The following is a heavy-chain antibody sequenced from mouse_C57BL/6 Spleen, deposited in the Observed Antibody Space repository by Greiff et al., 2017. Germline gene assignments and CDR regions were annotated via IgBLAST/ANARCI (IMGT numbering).Heavy chain of an antibody. V-gene: IGHV2-2*01. Sequence: QVQLKESGPGLVQPSQSLSITCTVSGFSLTSYGVHWVRQSPGKGLEWLGVIWRGGSTDYNAAFISRLSISKDNSKGQVFYKMISLQADDTAIYYCARNYITTVYLDYWGQGTTLTVSS. D-gene: IGHD1-1*01. CDR3: ARNYITTVYLDY. CDR2: IWRGGST. J-gene: IGHJ2*01. CDR1: GFSLTSYG.